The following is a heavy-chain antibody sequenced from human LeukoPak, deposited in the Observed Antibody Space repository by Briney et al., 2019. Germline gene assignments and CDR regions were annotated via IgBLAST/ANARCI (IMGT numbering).Heavy chain of an antibody. D-gene: IGHD2-21*02. CDR1: GFTFSSYS. CDR2: ISSSSSYI. CDR3: AREGAYCGGDCYDAFDI. J-gene: IGHJ3*02. Sequence: GGSLGLSCAASGFTFSSYSMNWVRQAPGKGLEWVSSISSSSSYIYYADSVKGRLTISRDNAKNSLYLQMNSLRAEDTAVYYCAREGAYCGGDCYDAFDIWGQGTMVTVSS. V-gene: IGHV3-21*01.